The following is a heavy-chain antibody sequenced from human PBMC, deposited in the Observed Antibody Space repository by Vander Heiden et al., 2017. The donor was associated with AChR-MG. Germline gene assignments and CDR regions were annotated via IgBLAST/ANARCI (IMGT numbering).Heavy chain of an antibody. CDR2: SSGSGGST. J-gene: IGHJ4*02. CDR1: GCTFSSYA. CDR3: AKDRLAGDY. D-gene: IGHD6-6*01. V-gene: IGHV3-23*01. Sequence: EVQLLESGGGLVQPGGSLRLSCAASGCTFSSYAMSWVRQAPGKGREWVSASSGSGGSTDDADSVKGRFTISRDDSKNTLYMKMNSLRAEDTAVYDCAKDRLAGDYWGQGTLVTVSS.